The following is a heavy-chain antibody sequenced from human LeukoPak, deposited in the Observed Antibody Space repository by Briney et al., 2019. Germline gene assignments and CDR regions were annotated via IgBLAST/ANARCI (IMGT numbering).Heavy chain of an antibody. CDR1: GTSFSSYY. Sequence: PSETLSLTCGVSGTSFSSYYWSWIRQTPGKGLEWIGEVNHSGYTNMNPSLKRRVTISVHTSNNQFSLMLTSVPAADTAVYFCARMTTGHDYWGQGTLVTVSS. CDR3: ARMTTGHDY. V-gene: IGHV4-34*01. J-gene: IGHJ4*02. CDR2: VNHSGYT. D-gene: IGHD4-17*01.